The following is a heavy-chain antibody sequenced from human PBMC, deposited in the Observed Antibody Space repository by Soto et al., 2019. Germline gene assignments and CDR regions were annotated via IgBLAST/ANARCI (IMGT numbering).Heavy chain of an antibody. Sequence: SETLSLTCTVSGGSISSGDYYWSWIRQPPGKGLEWIGYIYYSGSTYYNPSLKSRVTISVDTSKNQFSLKLSSVTAADTAVYYWAGDGGIWLGGFDFDPGGQGPLVTVPS. D-gene: IGHD3-10*01. J-gene: IGHJ5*02. V-gene: IGHV4-30-4*01. CDR3: AGDGGIWLGGFDFDP. CDR1: GGSISSGDYY. CDR2: IYYSGST.